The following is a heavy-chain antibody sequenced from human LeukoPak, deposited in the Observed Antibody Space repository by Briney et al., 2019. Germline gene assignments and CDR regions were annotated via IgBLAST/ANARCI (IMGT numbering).Heavy chain of an antibody. D-gene: IGHD6-25*01. Sequence: SETLSLTCTVSGGSISSSSYYWGWIRQPPGKGLEWIGNIFYGGTTYYNPSLKSRVTISVDTSKNQFSLKLNSVTAADTAVYYCARAGGVKTAALDLDYWGQGTLVTVSS. V-gene: IGHV4-39*01. CDR3: ARAGGVKTAALDLDY. CDR1: GGSISSSSYY. J-gene: IGHJ4*02. CDR2: IFYGGTT.